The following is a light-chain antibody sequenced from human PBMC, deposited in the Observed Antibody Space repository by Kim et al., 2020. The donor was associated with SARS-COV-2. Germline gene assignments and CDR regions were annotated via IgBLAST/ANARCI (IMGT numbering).Light chain of an antibody. V-gene: IGLV6-57*04. CDR1: SGSIASDY. J-gene: IGLJ3*02. Sequence: NFMLTQPPSVSESPGKTVTISCTRSSGSIASDYVQWYQQRPDSAPITLIFEDVQRPSGVPDRFSGSIDRSSNSATLTISGLKTEDEADYYCQSFDANNQVFGGGTQLTVL. CDR3: QSFDANNQV. CDR2: EDV.